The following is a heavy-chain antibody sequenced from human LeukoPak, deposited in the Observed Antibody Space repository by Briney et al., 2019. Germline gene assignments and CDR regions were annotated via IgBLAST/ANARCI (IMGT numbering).Heavy chain of an antibody. D-gene: IGHD3-10*01. Sequence: SQTLSLTCSVSGDSINSGSYYWSWIRQPAGKGLEWIGRIYTSGSTNYIPSLKSRLTISVDTSKNQFSLRLSSVTAADTAVYYCARDAWFGAGRTFAYWGQGTLVTVSS. J-gene: IGHJ4*02. CDR2: IYTSGST. CDR1: GDSINSGSYY. CDR3: ARDAWFGAGRTFAY. V-gene: IGHV4-61*02.